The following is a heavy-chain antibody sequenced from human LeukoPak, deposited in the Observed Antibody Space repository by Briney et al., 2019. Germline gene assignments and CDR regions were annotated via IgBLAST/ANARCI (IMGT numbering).Heavy chain of an antibody. V-gene: IGHV4-39*01. CDR2: RYYSGTT. D-gene: IGHD2-2*03. CDR3: ARHSGFCDS. CDR1: GGSVDTGSYW. J-gene: IGHJ4*02. Sequence: SETLSLTCTVSGGSVDTGSYWWGWIRQPPGKALEWIGVRYYSGTTYYNPSLKSRVSISMDKSKNQFSLRVNSPTAADTAVYYCARHSGFCDSWGQGTLVTVSS.